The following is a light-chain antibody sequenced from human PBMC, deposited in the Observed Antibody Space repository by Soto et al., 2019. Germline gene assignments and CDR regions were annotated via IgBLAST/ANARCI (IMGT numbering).Light chain of an antibody. CDR2: GAS. J-gene: IGKJ3*01. CDR3: QQYDNWPFT. V-gene: IGKV3-15*01. CDR1: QSVSSN. Sequence: EIVMTQSPATLSVSPGERATLSCRASQSVSSNLAWYQQKPGQAPRLLIYGASTMGTGIPARFSGSGSGTEFTRTISSLQSEDFAVYYCQQYDNWPFTFGPGTKVDIK.